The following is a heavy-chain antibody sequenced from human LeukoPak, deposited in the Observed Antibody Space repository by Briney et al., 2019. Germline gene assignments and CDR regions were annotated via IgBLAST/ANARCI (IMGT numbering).Heavy chain of an antibody. V-gene: IGHV4-34*01. CDR3: ARRWNYGRNYYIDV. CDR1: GGSFNIYY. J-gene: IGHJ6*03. Sequence: SETLSLACAVYGGSFNIYYWSWIRQSPGKGLEWIGEINDGGTINYNPSLLSRVTISLDRSKNQFSLRLTSVTTTDTAVYYCARRWNYGRNYYIDVWGKGATVSVSS. CDR2: INDGGTI. D-gene: IGHD1-7*01.